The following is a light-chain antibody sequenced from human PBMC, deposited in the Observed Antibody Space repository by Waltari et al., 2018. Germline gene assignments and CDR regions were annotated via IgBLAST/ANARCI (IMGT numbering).Light chain of an antibody. J-gene: IGKJ4*01. Sequence: TQSPLSLPVTLGQPASISCKSSRSLVHTDGNTFFYWYHQRPGQSPRRLIYRVSNRDSGVPDRFSGSGSCTDFTLRISRVEAEDVGIYYCMQGTHWPLTFGGGTKVEIK. CDR2: RVS. CDR3: MQGTHWPLT. CDR1: RSLVHTDGNTF. V-gene: IGKV2-30*02.